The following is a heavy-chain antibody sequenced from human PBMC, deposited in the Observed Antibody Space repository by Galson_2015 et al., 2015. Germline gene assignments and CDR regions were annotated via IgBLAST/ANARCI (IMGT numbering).Heavy chain of an antibody. CDR2: IRSKANSYAT. D-gene: IGHD4-11*01. Sequence: SLRLSCAASGFTFSGSAMHWVRQASGKGLERVGRIRSKANSYATAYAASVKGRFTISRDDSKNTAYLQMSSLNTEDTAVYYCTRYRDDYSNYADHGYYYYGMDVWGQGTTVTVSS. V-gene: IGHV3-73*01. CDR3: TRYRDDYSNYADHGYYYYGMDV. CDR1: GFTFSGSA. J-gene: IGHJ6*02.